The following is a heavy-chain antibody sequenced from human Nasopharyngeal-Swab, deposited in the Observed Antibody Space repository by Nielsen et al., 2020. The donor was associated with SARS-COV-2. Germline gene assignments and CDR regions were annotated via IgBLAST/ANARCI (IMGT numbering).Heavy chain of an antibody. CDR2: IIPIFGTA. CDR3: ARGSIAAAQNNNWFDP. V-gene: IGHV1-69*13. J-gene: IGHJ5*02. Sequence: SVKVSCKASGGTFSSYAISWVRQAPGQGLEWMGGIIPIFGTANYAQKFQGRVTITADESTSTAYMELSSLRSEDMAVYYCARGSIAAAQNNNWFDPWGQGTLVTVSS. CDR1: GGTFSSYA. D-gene: IGHD6-13*01.